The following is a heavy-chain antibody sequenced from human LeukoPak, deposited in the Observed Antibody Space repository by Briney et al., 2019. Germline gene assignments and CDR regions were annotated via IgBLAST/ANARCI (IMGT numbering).Heavy chain of an antibody. CDR2: IIPTLGTA. Sequence: SVKVSCKASGGTFSSYAISWVRQAPGQGLEWMGGIIPTLGTANYAQKFQGRVTITAEESTSTAYMELSSLRSEDTAVYYCARTGGDRSGYVLSDAFDIWGQGTMVTVSS. D-gene: IGHD3-22*01. CDR1: GGTFSSYA. CDR3: ARTGGDRSGYVLSDAFDI. J-gene: IGHJ3*02. V-gene: IGHV1-69*13.